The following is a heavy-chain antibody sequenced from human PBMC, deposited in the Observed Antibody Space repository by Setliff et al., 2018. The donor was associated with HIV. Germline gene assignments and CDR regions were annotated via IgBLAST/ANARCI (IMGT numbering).Heavy chain of an antibody. CDR2: IHPTGHI. V-gene: IGHV4-34*01. D-gene: IGHD6-19*01. CDR3: AAFSSGRDV. J-gene: IGHJ4*02. Sequence: SETLSLTCVASGGSLSSYYWNWIRQTPGKGLEWIGEIHPTGHINYNPSYKSRVTVSLDTSKIQFSLKLNSVTAADTGVYYCAAFSSGRDVWGQGTLVTVSS. CDR1: GGSLSSYY.